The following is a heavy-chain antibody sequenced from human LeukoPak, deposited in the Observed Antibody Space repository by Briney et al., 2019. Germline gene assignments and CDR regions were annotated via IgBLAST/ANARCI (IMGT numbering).Heavy chain of an antibody. V-gene: IGHV4-39*01. CDR1: GGSISSCSYY. Sequence: SETLSLTCTVSGGSISSCSYYWVWIRQPPGKGLVWSVSTYYSSSTYYNPPLKSRVTISVDTSKNQFSLKLSSVTAADTAVYYCARHAGVTMIVVVTYFDYWGQGTLVTVSS. CDR2: TYYSSST. D-gene: IGHD3-22*01. CDR3: ARHAGVTMIVVVTYFDY. J-gene: IGHJ4*02.